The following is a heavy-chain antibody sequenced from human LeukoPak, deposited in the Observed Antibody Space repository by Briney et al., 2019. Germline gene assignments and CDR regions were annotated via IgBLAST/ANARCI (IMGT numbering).Heavy chain of an antibody. V-gene: IGHV4-4*09. D-gene: IGHD1-1*01. J-gene: IGHJ5*02. CDR3: ARTVWTYDSARPLWFDP. Sequence: SETLSLTCTVSGGSISSYHWSWIRQVPGKGLQWIGSIYTNGSTNYNPSLKSRVTISIDSSKNQFSLKLTSVTAADTAVYYCARTVWTYDSARPLWFDPWGQGTLVTVSS. CDR2: IYTNGST. CDR1: GGSISSYH.